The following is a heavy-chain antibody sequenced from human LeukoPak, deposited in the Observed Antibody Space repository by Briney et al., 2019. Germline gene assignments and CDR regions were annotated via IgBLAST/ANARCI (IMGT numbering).Heavy chain of an antibody. J-gene: IGHJ1*01. CDR2: IYTSGST. Sequence: PSETLSLTCQISGYSISSGYYWSWIRQPAGKGLEWIGRIYTSGSTNYNPSLKSRVTMSVDTSKNQFSLKLSSVTAADTAVYYCARSRGGLGYFQHWGQGTLVTVSS. D-gene: IGHD3-10*01. CDR1: GYSISSGYY. V-gene: IGHV4-4*07. CDR3: ARSRGGLGYFQH.